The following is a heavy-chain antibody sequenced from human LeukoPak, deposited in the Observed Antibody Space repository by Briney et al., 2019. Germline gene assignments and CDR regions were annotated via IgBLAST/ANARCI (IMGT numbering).Heavy chain of an antibody. J-gene: IGHJ4*02. Sequence: PGGSLRLSCAASGFTFSSYGMHWVRQAPGKGLEWVAVISYDGSNKYYADSVKGRFTISRDNSKNTLYLRMNSLRAEDTAVYYCAKDLPYGSGSFDYWGQGTLVTVSS. CDR2: ISYDGSNK. V-gene: IGHV3-30*18. CDR1: GFTFSSYG. D-gene: IGHD3-10*01. CDR3: AKDLPYGSGSFDY.